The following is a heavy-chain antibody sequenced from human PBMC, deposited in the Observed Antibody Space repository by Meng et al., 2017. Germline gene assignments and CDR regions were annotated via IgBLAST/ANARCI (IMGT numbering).Heavy chain of an antibody. J-gene: IGHJ1*01. CDR3: ARDGIAAAGTGRSYFQH. CDR2: IYYSGST. D-gene: IGHD6-13*01. V-gene: IGHV4-39*07. Sequence: LQLQGSGPGLVKPSETLSLTCPVSGGSISSSSYYWGWIRQPPGKGLEWIGSIYYSGSTYYNPSLKSRVTISVDTSKNQFSLKLSSVTAADTAVYYCARDGIAAAGTGRSYFQHWGQGTLVTVSS. CDR1: GGSISSSSYY.